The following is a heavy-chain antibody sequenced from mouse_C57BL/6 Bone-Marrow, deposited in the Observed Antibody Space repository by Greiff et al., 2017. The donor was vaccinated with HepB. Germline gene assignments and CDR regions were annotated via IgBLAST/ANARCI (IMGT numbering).Heavy chain of an antibody. CDR3: ARCGHYGNGCAY. V-gene: IGHV1-64*01. CDR1: GYTFTSYW. Sequence: QVQLQQPGAELVKPGASVKLSCKASGYTFTSYWMHWVKQRPGQGLEWIGMIHPNSGSTNYNEKFKSKATLTVDKSSSTAYMQLSSLTSEDSAVYYCARCGHYGNGCAYWGQGTLVTVSA. CDR2: IHPNSGST. J-gene: IGHJ3*01. D-gene: IGHD2-1*01.